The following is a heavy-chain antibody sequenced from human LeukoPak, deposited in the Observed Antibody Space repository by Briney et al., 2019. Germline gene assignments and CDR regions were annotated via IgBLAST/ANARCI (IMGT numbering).Heavy chain of an antibody. J-gene: IGHJ6*04. V-gene: IGHV1-2*02. CDR1: GYTFTGNY. Sequence: ASVKVSCKASGYTFTGNYMHWVRQAPGQGLEWMGWINPNSGGTNYAQKFQGRVTMTRDASIGTAYMELNRLRSDDTAVYYCAKMQWFFYMDVWGKGATVTVSS. CDR2: INPNSGGT. CDR3: AKMQWFFYMDV. D-gene: IGHD3/OR15-3a*01.